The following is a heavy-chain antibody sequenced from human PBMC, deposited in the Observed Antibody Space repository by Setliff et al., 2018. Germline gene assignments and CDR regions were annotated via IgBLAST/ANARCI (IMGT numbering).Heavy chain of an antibody. CDR3: ARHGGPAGDAFDI. CDR2: MYYGGST. D-gene: IGHD3-16*01. Sequence: ASETLSLTCNVSGGSFSTSSDYWGWIRQPPGKGLEWIGSMYYGGSTSYHSPFRSRVTISVDTSKRQFSLRLPSVTAADTAVYFCARHGGPAGDAFDIWGQGTMVTVSS. V-gene: IGHV4-39*01. CDR1: GGSFSTSSDY. J-gene: IGHJ3*02.